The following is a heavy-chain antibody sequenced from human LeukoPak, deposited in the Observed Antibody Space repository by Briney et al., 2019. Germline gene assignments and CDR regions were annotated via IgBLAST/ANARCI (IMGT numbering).Heavy chain of an antibody. CDR3: ARADCSSTSCQNWFDP. D-gene: IGHD2-2*01. V-gene: IGHV4-31*03. J-gene: IGHJ5*02. CDR2: IYYSGST. CDR1: GGSISSGGYY. Sequence: SETLSLTCTVSGGSISSGGYYWSWIRQHPGKGLEWIGYIYYSGSTYYNPSLKSRVTISVDTSKNQFSLKLSSVTAADTAVYYCARADCSSTSCQNWFDPWGQGTLVTVSS.